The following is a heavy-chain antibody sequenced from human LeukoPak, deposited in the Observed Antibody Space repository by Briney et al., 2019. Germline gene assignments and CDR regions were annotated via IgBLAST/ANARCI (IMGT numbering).Heavy chain of an antibody. J-gene: IGHJ4*02. Sequence: ASVKVSCKASGYTFTSYGISWVRQAPGQGLEWMGWISAYNGNTNYAQKLQGRVTMTTDTSTSTAYMELRSLRSDDTAVYYCARAKEKAWAYDSSGYYYVYWGQGTLVTVSS. CDR2: ISAYNGNT. D-gene: IGHD3-22*01. CDR1: GYTFTSYG. V-gene: IGHV1-18*01. CDR3: ARAKEKAWAYDSSGYYYVY.